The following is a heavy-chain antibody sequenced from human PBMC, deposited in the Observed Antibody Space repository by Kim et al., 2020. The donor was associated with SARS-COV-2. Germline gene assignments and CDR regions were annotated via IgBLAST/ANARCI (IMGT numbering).Heavy chain of an antibody. CDR3: ARRRSSTPFDY. CDR2: IYYSGST. V-gene: IGHV4-39*01. J-gene: IGHJ4*02. Sequence: SETLSLTCTVSGGSISSSSYYWGWIRQPPGKGLEWIGSIYYSGSTYYNPSLKSRVTISVDTSKNQFSLKLSSVTAADTAVYYCARRRSSTPFDYWGQGTL. CDR1: GGSISSSSYY. D-gene: IGHD6-13*01.